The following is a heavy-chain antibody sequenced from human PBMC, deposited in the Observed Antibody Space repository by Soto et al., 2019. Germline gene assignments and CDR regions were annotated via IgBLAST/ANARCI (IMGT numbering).Heavy chain of an antibody. CDR3: VRARSTDSRPDY. D-gene: IGHD3-22*01. CDR2: ITSSSSYI. J-gene: IGHJ4*02. CDR1: GFTFSLYS. Sequence: GGSLRLSCAASGFTFSLYSMIWVRQAPGKGLEWVASITSSSSYIYYEDSLKGRFTISRDNAKSSLFLQLDSLRAEDTAVYFCVRARSTDSRPDYWGQGTLVTVSS. V-gene: IGHV3-21*01.